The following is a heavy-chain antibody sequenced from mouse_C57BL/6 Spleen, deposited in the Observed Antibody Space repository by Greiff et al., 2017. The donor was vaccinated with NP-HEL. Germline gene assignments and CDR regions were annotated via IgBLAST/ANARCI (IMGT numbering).Heavy chain of an antibody. D-gene: IGHD1-1*01. Sequence: EVMLVESGGGLVKPGGSLKLSCAASGFTFSDYGMHWVRQAPEKGLEWVAYISSGSSTIYYADTVKGRFTISRDNAKNTLFLQMTSLRSEDTAMYYCARRTVVDYYAMDYWGQGTSVTVSS. CDR3: ARRTVVDYYAMDY. CDR2: ISSGSSTI. V-gene: IGHV5-17*01. J-gene: IGHJ4*01. CDR1: GFTFSDYG.